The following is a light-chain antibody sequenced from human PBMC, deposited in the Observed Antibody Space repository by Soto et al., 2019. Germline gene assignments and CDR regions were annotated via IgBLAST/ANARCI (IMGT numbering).Light chain of an antibody. CDR2: DAS. Sequence: TVLTQSPATLSLSPGERATLSCRASQSVRGYLAWYQQKPGQAPRLLIYDASNRATGIPARFSGSGSGTDVTLTISSLDPEDSAIYYCQQRSSWPLTFGGGTKVDIK. CDR3: QQRSSWPLT. J-gene: IGKJ4*01. CDR1: QSVRGY. V-gene: IGKV3-11*01.